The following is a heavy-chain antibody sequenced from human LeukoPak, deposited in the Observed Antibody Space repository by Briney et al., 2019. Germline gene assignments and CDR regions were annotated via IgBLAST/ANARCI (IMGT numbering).Heavy chain of an antibody. CDR3: AKTRRQQLVLLSVDY. CDR1: GFTVSSNY. CDR2: ISGSGGST. D-gene: IGHD6-13*01. V-gene: IGHV3-23*01. Sequence: GGSLRLSYAASGFTVSSNYMSWVRQAPGKGLEWVSAISGSGGSTYYADSVKGRFTISRDNSKNTLYLQMNSLRAEDTAVYYCAKTRRQQLVLLSVDYWGQGTLLTVSS. J-gene: IGHJ4*02.